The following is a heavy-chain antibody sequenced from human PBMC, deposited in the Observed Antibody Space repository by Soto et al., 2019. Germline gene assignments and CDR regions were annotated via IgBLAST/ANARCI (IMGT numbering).Heavy chain of an antibody. J-gene: IGHJ4*02. Sequence: ASVKVSCKASGYTFTSYAMHWVRQAPGQRLEWMGWINAGNGNTKYSQKFQGRVTITRDTSASTAYMELSSLRSEDTAVYYCARDGHSYGPPMFYYWGQGTLVTVPQ. CDR2: INAGNGNT. D-gene: IGHD5-18*01. V-gene: IGHV1-3*01. CDR1: GYTFTSYA. CDR3: ARDGHSYGPPMFYY.